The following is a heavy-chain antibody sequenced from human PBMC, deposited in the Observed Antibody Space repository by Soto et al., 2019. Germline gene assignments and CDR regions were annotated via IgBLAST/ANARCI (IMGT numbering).Heavy chain of an antibody. CDR3: ARGDGDRYDGNGYLGRH. CDR1: GFTFSSYW. V-gene: IGHV3-74*01. J-gene: IGHJ4*02. D-gene: IGHD3-22*01. Sequence: EVQLVESGGGLVQPGESLTLSCAASGFTFSSYWMHWVRQAPGKGLVCYADSVKGRLTISRDNAKNTLYLQMNSLRVEGAAVYFCARGDGDRYDGNGYLGRHWGQGTLVTVSS.